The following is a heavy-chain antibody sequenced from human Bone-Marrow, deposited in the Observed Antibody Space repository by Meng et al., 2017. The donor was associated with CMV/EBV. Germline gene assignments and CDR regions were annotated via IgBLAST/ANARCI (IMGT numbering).Heavy chain of an antibody. V-gene: IGHV3-30-3*01. CDR2: ISYDGSNK. D-gene: IGHD1-1*01. J-gene: IGHJ4*02. CDR3: ARVTGYFDY. CDR1: GFTFSSYV. Sequence: LYCAASGFTFSSYVMHWVRQAPGKGLEWVAVISYDGSNKYYADSVKGRFTISRDSSKNTLYLQMDSLRPEDTAVYYCARVTGYFDYWGQGTLVTVSS.